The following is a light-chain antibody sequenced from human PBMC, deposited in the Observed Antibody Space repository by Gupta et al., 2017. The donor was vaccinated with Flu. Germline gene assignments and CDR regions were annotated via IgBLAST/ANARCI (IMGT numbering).Light chain of an antibody. Sequence: SYVLIQPPSMSVAPGQTARIPCGGNDIGLKDVHWYQQKPGQAPVLVMYDDRDRPSGISERLSGSSSGNEATLTISGVEVGDEADYFCQVWDRSSDQYVFGPGTKVTVV. CDR2: DDR. CDR3: QVWDRSSDQYV. J-gene: IGLJ1*01. V-gene: IGLV3-21*02. CDR1: DIGLKD.